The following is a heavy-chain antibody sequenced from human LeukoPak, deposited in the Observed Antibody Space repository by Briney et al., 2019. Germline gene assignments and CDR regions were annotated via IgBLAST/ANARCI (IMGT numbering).Heavy chain of an antibody. J-gene: IGHJ4*02. D-gene: IGHD3-16*01. V-gene: IGHV3-48*02. CDR2: ISSSDTI. CDR3: AAGAFGGFDY. CDR1: GFTFSSYG. Sequence: GGSLRLSSAASGFTFSSYGMNWVRQAPGKGLEWVSYISSSDTIYYADSVKGRFTISRNNAKNSLYLQMNSLRDEDTAVYYCAAGAFGGFDYWGQGTLVTVSS.